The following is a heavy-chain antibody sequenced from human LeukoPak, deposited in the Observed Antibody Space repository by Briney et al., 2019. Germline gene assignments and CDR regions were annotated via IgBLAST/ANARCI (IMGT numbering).Heavy chain of an antibody. CDR1: GYTLTELS. CDR3: ATGAAVAGTFSYHYGMDV. D-gene: IGHD6-19*01. J-gene: IGHJ6*02. V-gene: IGHV1-24*01. CDR2: FDPEDGET. Sequence: ASVRVSCKVSGYTLTELSMHWVRQAPGKGLEWMGGFDPEDGETIYAQKFQGRVTMTEDTSTDTAYMELSSLRSEDTAVYYCATGAAVAGTFSYHYGMDVWGQGTTVTVSS.